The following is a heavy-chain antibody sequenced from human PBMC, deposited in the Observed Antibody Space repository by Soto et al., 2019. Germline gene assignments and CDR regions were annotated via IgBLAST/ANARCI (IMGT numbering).Heavy chain of an antibody. V-gene: IGHV2-26*01. CDR2: ILPKGEK. CDR1: GVSLNNVRMG. CDR3: GRMDTSISYFDP. J-gene: IGHJ5*02. D-gene: IGHD5-18*01. Sequence: QVTLKESGPVLVQPTETLTLTCTVSGVSLNNVRMGVTWIRQSPGKALEWLAHILPKGEKAYNTSLQGRLTISKETSKSQVFLTLTSMDPVDTATYCCGRMDTSISYFDPWGPGIVVAVSS.